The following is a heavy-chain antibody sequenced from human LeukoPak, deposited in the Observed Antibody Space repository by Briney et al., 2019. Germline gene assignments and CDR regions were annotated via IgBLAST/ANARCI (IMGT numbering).Heavy chain of an antibody. D-gene: IGHD3-16*01. CDR2: ISGSGGNT. J-gene: IGHJ4*02. CDR3: AKALGGYHFDY. CDR1: GFTFSSYG. Sequence: PGGSLRLSCAASGFTFSSYGMSWVRQAPGKGLEWVSSISGSGGNTYYADSVKGRFTISRDKSKNTLFLHMNSLRAEDTAVYICAKALGGYHFDYWGQGNLVTVSS. V-gene: IGHV3-23*01.